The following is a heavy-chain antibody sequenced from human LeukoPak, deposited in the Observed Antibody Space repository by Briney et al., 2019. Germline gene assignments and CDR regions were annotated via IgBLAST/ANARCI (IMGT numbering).Heavy chain of an antibody. CDR2: IYSGGST. V-gene: IGHV3-53*01. CDR1: GFTVSSNY. Sequence: PGGSLRLSCAASGFTVSSNYMSWVRQAPGKGLEWVSVIYSGGSTYYADSVKGRFTISRDNSKNTLYLQMNSLRAEDTAVYYCAKDTMVTAIGGFDYWGQGTLVTVSS. J-gene: IGHJ4*02. CDR3: AKDTMVTAIGGFDY. D-gene: IGHD2-21*02.